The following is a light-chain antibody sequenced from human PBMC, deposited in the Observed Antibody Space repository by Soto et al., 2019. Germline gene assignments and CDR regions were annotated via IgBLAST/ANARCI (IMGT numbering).Light chain of an antibody. CDR3: QQFNNWHPIT. J-gene: IGKJ5*01. Sequence: EVVMTQSPATLSVSPGERATLSCRASQSVAVNVAWYQQKPGQAPRLLIYDSSTRATGIPARFSGSGSGTEFTLTISGLQSEDFAVYYCQQFNNWHPITFGQGTRLEIK. V-gene: IGKV3D-15*01. CDR1: QSVAVN. CDR2: DSS.